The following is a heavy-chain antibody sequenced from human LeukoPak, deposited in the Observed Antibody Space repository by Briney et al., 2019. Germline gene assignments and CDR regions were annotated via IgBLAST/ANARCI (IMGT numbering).Heavy chain of an antibody. CDR1: GFTFSSHA. Sequence: GGSLRLSCAASGFTFSSHALSWVRQAPGKGLEWVSSLSGSGYNTYYADSVKGRFTISRDNSKNTVYLQMKSLRAEETAVYYCAKDPYGTRYFGYWGQGTLVTVSS. CDR2: LSGSGYNT. CDR3: AKDPYGTRYFGY. V-gene: IGHV3-23*01. J-gene: IGHJ4*02. D-gene: IGHD2-2*01.